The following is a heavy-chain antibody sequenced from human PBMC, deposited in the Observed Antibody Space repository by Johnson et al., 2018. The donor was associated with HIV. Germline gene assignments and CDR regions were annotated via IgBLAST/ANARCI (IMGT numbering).Heavy chain of an antibody. CDR1: GFTFSSYG. CDR2: VTGTGGDT. V-gene: IGHV3-23*04. CDR3: ASQVRGLRLGVDAFEI. J-gene: IGHJ3*02. Sequence: VQLVESGGGLVQPGGSLRLSCAASGFTFSSYGMSWVRQAPGKGLEWVSGVTGTGGDTYYAESVKGRFTISRDNSKNTLYLQMNKLRAEDTAVYFCASQVRGLRLGVDAFEIWGQGTMVTVSS. D-gene: IGHD3-16*01.